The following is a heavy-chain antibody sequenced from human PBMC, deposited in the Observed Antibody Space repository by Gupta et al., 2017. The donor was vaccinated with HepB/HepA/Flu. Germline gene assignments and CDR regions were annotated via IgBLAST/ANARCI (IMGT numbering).Heavy chain of an antibody. CDR3: ARERDWDFDY. Sequence: EVQLVESGGGLVQPGESLRLSCAASGFTFSNYWMSWVRQAPGKGLEWVANIKRDGSNKEYVDSVKGRFTISRDNAKNSLFLQMDSLRVEDTAIYYCARERDWDFDYWGQGILVTVSS. CDR2: IKRDGSNK. CDR1: GFTFSNYW. J-gene: IGHJ4*02. D-gene: IGHD3-9*01. V-gene: IGHV3-7*01.